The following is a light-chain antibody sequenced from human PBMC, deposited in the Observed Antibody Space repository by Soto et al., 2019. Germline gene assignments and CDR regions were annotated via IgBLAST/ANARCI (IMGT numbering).Light chain of an antibody. CDR2: EGS. Sequence: QSALTQPASVAGSPGHAITISCTGTSSDVGSYNLVSWYQQHPGKAPKLMIYEGSKRPSGVSNRFSGSKSGNTASLTISGLQAEDEADYYCCSYAGSSTLFGGGTKPAVL. V-gene: IGLV2-23*01. CDR1: SSDVGSYNL. CDR3: CSYAGSSTL. J-gene: IGLJ2*01.